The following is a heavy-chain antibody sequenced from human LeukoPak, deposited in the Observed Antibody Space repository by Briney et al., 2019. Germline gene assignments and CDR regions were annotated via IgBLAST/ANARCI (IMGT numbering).Heavy chain of an antibody. Sequence: GASVKVSCKASGYTFTGYYMHWVRQAPGQGLEWMGWINPNSGGTNYAQKFQGRVTMTRDTSISTAYMELSRLRSDDTAVYYCARDLSYVFGHYDYWGQGTLVTVSS. J-gene: IGHJ4*02. V-gene: IGHV1-2*02. D-gene: IGHD1-26*01. CDR2: INPNSGGT. CDR3: ARDLSYVFGHYDY. CDR1: GYTFTGYY.